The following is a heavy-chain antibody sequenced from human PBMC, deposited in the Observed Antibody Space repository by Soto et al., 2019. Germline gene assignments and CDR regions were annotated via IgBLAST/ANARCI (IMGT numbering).Heavy chain of an antibody. CDR1: GGSISSGGYS. CDR3: ARVPDR. Sequence: QLQLQESGSGLVKPSQTLSLTCAVSGGSISSGGYSWSWIRQPPGKGLEWIGYIYPSGSTYYNPYRKSRGPISVVRSKNQFSLELSSVTAADTAVYYGARVPDRCGQGTLVTVAA. CDR2: IYPSGST. D-gene: IGHD2-2*01. V-gene: IGHV4-30-2*01. J-gene: IGHJ5*02.